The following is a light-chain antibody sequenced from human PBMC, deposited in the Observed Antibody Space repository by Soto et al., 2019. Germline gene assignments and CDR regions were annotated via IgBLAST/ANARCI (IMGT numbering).Light chain of an antibody. CDR3: SSYGGRSNLV. CDR1: SSDVGAYKF. CDR2: EVN. Sequence: QSALTQPPSASGSPGQSVTISCTGTSSDVGAYKFVSWYQLHPGKAPKLMIYEVNVRPSGVPDRFSGSKSGNTASLTVSGLQVDDEADYYCSSYGGRSNLVFGGGTQLTVL. V-gene: IGLV2-8*01. J-gene: IGLJ2*01.